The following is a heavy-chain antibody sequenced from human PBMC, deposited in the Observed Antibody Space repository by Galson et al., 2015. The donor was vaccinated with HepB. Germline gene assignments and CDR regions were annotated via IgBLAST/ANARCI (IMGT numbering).Heavy chain of an antibody. Sequence: CAISGDSVSSNSAAWNWIRQSPSRGLEWLGRTYYRSKWYNDYAVSVKSRITINPDTSKNQFSLQLNSVTPEDTAVYYCARDVWYGEQQLAHRGQGMDIWGQGTMVTVSS. CDR2: TYYRSKWYN. D-gene: IGHD6-13*01. CDR1: GDSVSSNSAA. V-gene: IGHV6-1*01. CDR3: ARDVWYGEQQLAHRGQGMDI. J-gene: IGHJ3*02.